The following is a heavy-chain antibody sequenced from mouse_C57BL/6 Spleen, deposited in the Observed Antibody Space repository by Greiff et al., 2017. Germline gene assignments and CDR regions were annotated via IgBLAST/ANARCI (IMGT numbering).Heavy chain of an antibody. CDR3: ARDYYGSPY. J-gene: IGHJ3*01. CDR1: GYAFSSYW. V-gene: IGHV1-80*01. Sequence: VKLVESGAELVKPGASVKISCKASGYAFSSYWINWVKQRPGKGLEWIGQIYPGDGDTNYNGKFKGKATLTADKSSSTAYMQLSSLTSEDSAVYFCARDYYGSPYWGQGTLVTVSA. CDR2: IYPGDGDT. D-gene: IGHD1-1*01.